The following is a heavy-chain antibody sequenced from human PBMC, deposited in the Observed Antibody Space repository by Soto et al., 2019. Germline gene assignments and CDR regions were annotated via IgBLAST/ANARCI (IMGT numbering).Heavy chain of an antibody. J-gene: IGHJ1*01. Sequence: GGSLRLSCTASGFTFDDYAMHWVRQVPGKGLEWVSGINWNSGSIGYADSVKGRFAISRDNAKNSLHLQMNSLRAEDTAFYYCVKDESINWYSGHFRHWGQGALVTVSS. V-gene: IGHV3-9*01. CDR3: VKDESINWYSGHFRH. CDR2: INWNSGSI. D-gene: IGHD6-13*01. CDR1: GFTFDDYA.